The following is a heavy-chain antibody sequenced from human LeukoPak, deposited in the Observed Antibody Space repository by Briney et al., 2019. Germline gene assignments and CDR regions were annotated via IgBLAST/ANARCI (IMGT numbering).Heavy chain of an antibody. D-gene: IGHD5-12*01. CDR2: IYSGGST. V-gene: IGHV3-53*01. J-gene: IGHJ3*02. Sequence: GGSLRLSCAASEFSVGSNYMTWVRQALGEGLEWVSVIYSGGSTYSADSVKGRFTISRDNSKNTLFLQMNRLRVEDTAIYYCATRGYSGYDSPRDAFDIWGQGTMVTVSS. CDR1: EFSVGSNY. CDR3: ATRGYSGYDSPRDAFDI.